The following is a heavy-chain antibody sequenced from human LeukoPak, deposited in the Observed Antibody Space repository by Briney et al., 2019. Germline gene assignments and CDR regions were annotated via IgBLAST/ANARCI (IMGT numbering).Heavy chain of an antibody. CDR1: GGSISGTSYY. CDR3: ASVRRGFGESSKYYSYYYMDV. CDR2: IYYSGST. V-gene: IGHV4-39*01. D-gene: IGHD3-10*01. Sequence: SETLSLTCTVSGGSISGTSYYWGWIRQPPGKGLEWIGSIYYSGSTYYNPSLKSRVTISVDTSKNQLSLKLSAVTAADTAVYYCASVRRGFGESSKYYSYYYMDVWGNGTTVPIS. J-gene: IGHJ6*03.